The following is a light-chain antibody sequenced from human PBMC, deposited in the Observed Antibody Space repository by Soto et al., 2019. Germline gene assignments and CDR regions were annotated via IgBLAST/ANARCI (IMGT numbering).Light chain of an antibody. CDR2: DAS. Sequence: DIQMTQSPSSLSASVGDRVTITCRASQSISGWLAWYQQKPGKAPKLLIYDASNLEGGVPSRFSGTGSGTEFTLTISSLQPEDFATYYCQQYNTYSQTFGQGTKVDIK. J-gene: IGKJ1*01. V-gene: IGKV1-5*01. CDR3: QQYNTYSQT. CDR1: QSISGW.